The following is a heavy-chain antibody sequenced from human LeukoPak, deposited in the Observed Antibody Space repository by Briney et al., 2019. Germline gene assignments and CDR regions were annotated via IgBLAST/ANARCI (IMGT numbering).Heavy chain of an antibody. CDR1: GFTFSSYT. J-gene: IGHJ4*02. V-gene: IGHV3-21*01. Sequence: GGSLRLSCAASGFTFSSYTMHWIRQAPGKGLEWVSSISGSNSYIFYADSVKGRFTVSRDNAKDSLYLQMNSLRAEDTAVYYCARVGGLHIAVRQAVFDFWGQGILVTVSS. CDR3: ARVGGLHIAVRQAVFDF. CDR2: ISGSNSYI. D-gene: IGHD6-6*01.